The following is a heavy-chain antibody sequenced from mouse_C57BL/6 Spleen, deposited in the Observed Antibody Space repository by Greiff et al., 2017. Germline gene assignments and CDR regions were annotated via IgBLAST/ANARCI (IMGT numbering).Heavy chain of an antibody. CDR1: GFTFSNYW. CDR2: IRLKSDNYAT. J-gene: IGHJ1*03. CDR3: TDGRYGYFDV. V-gene: IGHV6-3*01. D-gene: IGHD3-1*01. Sequence: DVMLVESGGGLVQPGGSMKLSCVASGFTFSNYWMNWVRQSPEKGLEWVAQIRLKSDNYATHYAESVKGRFTISRDDSKSSVYLQINNLRAEDTGIYYCTDGRYGYFDVWGTGTTVTVSS.